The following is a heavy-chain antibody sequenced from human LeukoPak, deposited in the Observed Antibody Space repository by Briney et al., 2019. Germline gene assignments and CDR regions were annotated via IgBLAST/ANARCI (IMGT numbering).Heavy chain of an antibody. CDR3: ARVRYIGAFDI. Sequence: SETLSLTCAVYGGSFSGYYWSWIRQPPGKGLEWIGEINHSGSTNYNPSLKSRVTISVDTSKNQFSLKLSSVTAADTAVYYCARVRYIGAFDIWGQGTMVTVSS. CDR2: INHSGST. V-gene: IGHV4-34*01. D-gene: IGHD1-26*01. CDR1: GGSFSGYY. J-gene: IGHJ3*02.